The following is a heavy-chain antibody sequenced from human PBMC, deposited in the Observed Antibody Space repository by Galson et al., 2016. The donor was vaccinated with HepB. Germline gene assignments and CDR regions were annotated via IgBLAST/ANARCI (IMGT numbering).Heavy chain of an antibody. Sequence: SVKVSCKASGYTFTIYGISWVRQAPGQGLEWMGWISAYNGYTNYVQKLQGRVTMTTDTSPSTAYMDLRNLRSDDTAIYYRATATFRRPQDCSTISCYRMEHLQHWGQGTLVTVSS. D-gene: IGHD2-2*01. V-gene: IGHV1-18*04. J-gene: IGHJ1*01. CDR2: ISAYNGYT. CDR3: ATATFRRPQDCSTISCYRMEHLQH. CDR1: GYTFTIYG.